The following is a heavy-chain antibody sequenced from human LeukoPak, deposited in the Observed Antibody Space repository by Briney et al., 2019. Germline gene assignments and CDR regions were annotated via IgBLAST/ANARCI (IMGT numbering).Heavy chain of an antibody. CDR1: GGSISSGGYY. Sequence: SETLSLTCTVSGGSISSGGYYWSWIRQHPGKGLEWIGYIYYSRSTYYNPSLKSRVTISVDTSKNQFSLKLSSVTAADTAVYYCARDKPHYYDSSGYYTNYYYYGMDVWGQGTTVTVSS. V-gene: IGHV4-31*03. D-gene: IGHD3-22*01. CDR2: IYYSRST. J-gene: IGHJ6*02. CDR3: ARDKPHYYDSSGYYTNYYYYGMDV.